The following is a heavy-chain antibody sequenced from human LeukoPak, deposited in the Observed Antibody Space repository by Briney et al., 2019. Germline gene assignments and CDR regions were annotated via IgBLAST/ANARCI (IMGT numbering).Heavy chain of an antibody. D-gene: IGHD6-13*01. Sequence: PSETLSLTCTVSGGSISSSSYYWGWIRQPPGKGLEWIGYIYYSGSTNYNPSLKSRVTISVDTSKNQFSLKLSSVTAADTAVYYCARERIAAAGRGSFDYWGQGTLVTVSS. V-gene: IGHV4-61*01. CDR3: ARERIAAAGRGSFDY. CDR2: IYYSGST. CDR1: GGSISSSSYY. J-gene: IGHJ4*02.